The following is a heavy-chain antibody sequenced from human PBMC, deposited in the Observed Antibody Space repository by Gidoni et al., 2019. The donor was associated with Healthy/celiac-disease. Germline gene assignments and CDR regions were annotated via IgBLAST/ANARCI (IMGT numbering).Heavy chain of an antibody. D-gene: IGHD3-22*01. CDR3: AKDGYYYDSSGYYYSYFQH. J-gene: IGHJ1*01. CDR2: ISYDGSNK. Sequence: QVQLVESGGGVVQTGRFLRLSCAASGFTFSSYGMHWVRQAPGKGLEWVAVISYDGSNKYYADSVKGRFTISRDNSKNTLYLQMNSLRAEDTAVYYCAKDGYYYDSSGYYYSYFQHWGQGTLVTVSS. CDR1: GFTFSSYG. V-gene: IGHV3-30*18.